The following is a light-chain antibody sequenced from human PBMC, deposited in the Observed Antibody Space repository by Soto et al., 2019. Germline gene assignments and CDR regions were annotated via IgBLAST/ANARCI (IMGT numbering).Light chain of an antibody. CDR2: EVI. V-gene: IGLV2-14*01. CDR3: TSHARTSTLV. J-gene: IGLJ2*01. Sequence: QSALTQPASVSGSLGQSITISCTGTSSDVGGYNYVSWYQQHPGKVPKLIIYEVINRPSGVSSRFSGSKSGNTASLTISGLQAEDEADYYCTSHARTSTLVFGGGTKLTVL. CDR1: SSDVGGYNY.